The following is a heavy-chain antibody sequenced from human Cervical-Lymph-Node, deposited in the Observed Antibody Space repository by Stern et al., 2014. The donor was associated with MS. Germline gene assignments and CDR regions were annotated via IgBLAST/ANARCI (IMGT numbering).Heavy chain of an antibody. Sequence: EVQLEESGGGLVKPGGSLRLSCAASGFTLSAYAMHWVRQAPGKGLEWVSSISSVSTHISYADSVQGRFTISRDNAKDSVFLQMNSLRAEDTAVYYCARDPGLAAAWGARPGSGMDVWGQGTTVTVSS. J-gene: IGHJ6*02. CDR2: ISSVSTHI. V-gene: IGHV3-21*06. CDR1: GFTLSAYA. D-gene: IGHD6-13*01. CDR3: ARDPGLAAAWGARPGSGMDV.